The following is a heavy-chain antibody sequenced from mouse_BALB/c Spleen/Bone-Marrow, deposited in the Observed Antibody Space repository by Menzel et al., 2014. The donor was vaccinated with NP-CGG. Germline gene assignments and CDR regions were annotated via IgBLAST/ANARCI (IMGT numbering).Heavy chain of an antibody. CDR2: ISTGGTYT. D-gene: IGHD2-10*02. CDR3: SRGYGNCFDY. CDR1: GFTFSSSI. Sequence: DVMLVESVGGLVKPGGSLKLSCSASGFTFSSSIMSWVRQTPEKRLEWVATISTGGTYTYYPDSVKGRFTISRDNAKNTLYLQMSSLKSEDTALYYCSRGYGNCFDYWGQGTTLTVSS. J-gene: IGHJ2*01. V-gene: IGHV5-6-4*01.